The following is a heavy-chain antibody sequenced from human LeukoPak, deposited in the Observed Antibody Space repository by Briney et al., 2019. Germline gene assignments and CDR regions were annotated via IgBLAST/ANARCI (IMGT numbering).Heavy chain of an antibody. CDR3: ARGGAARDFDY. CDR2: IYYSGST. Sequence: SETLSLTCTVSGGSISSHYWSWIRQPPGKGLEWIGYIYYSGSTNYNPSLKSRVTISVDTSKNQFSLKLSSVTAADTAVYYCARGGAARDFDYWGQGTLVTVSS. CDR1: GGSISSHY. V-gene: IGHV4-59*11. D-gene: IGHD6-6*01. J-gene: IGHJ4*02.